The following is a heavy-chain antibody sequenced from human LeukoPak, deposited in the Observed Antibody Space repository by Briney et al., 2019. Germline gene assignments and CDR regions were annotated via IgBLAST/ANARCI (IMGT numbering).Heavy chain of an antibody. CDR3: TTEDYYGSGSYYNVFDY. J-gene: IGHJ4*02. CDR2: IKSKTDGGTT. D-gene: IGHD3-10*01. Sequence: WIRQPPGKGLEWVGRIKSKTDGGTTDYAAPVKGRFTISRDDSKNTLYLQMNSLKTEDTAVYYCTTEDYYGSGSYYNVFDYWGQGTLVTVSS. V-gene: IGHV3-15*07.